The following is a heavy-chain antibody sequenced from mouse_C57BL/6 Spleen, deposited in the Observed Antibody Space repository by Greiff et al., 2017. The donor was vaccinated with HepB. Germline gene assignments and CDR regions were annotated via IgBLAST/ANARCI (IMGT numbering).Heavy chain of an antibody. Sequence: VKLMESGPGLVAPSQSLSITCTVSGFSLTSYGVDWVRQPPGKGLEWLGLIWGGGGTNYNSALMSRLSISKDNSKSQVFLKMNSLRTDDTAMYYCAKRGSGYAVDYWGQGTSVTVSS. D-gene: IGHD3-2*02. V-gene: IGHV2-9*01. CDR3: AKRGSGYAVDY. CDR2: IWGGGGT. J-gene: IGHJ4*01. CDR1: GFSLTSYG.